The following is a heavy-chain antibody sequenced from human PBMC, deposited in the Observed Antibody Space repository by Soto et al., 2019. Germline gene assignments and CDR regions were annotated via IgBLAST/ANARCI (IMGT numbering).Heavy chain of an antibody. J-gene: IGHJ4*02. CDR1: GGSISSSSYY. Sequence: SETLSLTCTVSGGSISSSSYYWGWIRQPPGKGLEWIGSIYYSGSTHYNPSLKSRVTISVDTSKNQFSLKLSSVTAADTAVYYCARRPLYCSSTRCYSFDYWGQGTLVTVSS. V-gene: IGHV4-39*01. CDR2: IYYSGST. D-gene: IGHD2-2*01. CDR3: ARRPLYCSSTRCYSFDY.